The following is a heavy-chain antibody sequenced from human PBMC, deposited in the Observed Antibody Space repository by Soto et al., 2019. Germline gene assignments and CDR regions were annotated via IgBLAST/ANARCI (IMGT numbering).Heavy chain of an antibody. Sequence: PSETLSLTCAVSGYSISSGYYWGWIWQPPGKGLEWIGSIYHSGSTYYNPSLKSRVTISVDTSKNQFSLKLSSVTAADTAVYYCARSIAAAGNWFDPWGQGTLVTVSS. D-gene: IGHD6-13*01. CDR1: GYSISSGYY. V-gene: IGHV4-38-2*01. CDR2: IYHSGST. J-gene: IGHJ5*02. CDR3: ARSIAAAGNWFDP.